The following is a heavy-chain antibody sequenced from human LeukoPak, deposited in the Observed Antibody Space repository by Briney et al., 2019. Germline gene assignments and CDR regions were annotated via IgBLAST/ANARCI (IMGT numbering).Heavy chain of an antibody. CDR1: GGSISSYY. D-gene: IGHD3-22*01. Sequence: SETLSLTCTVSGGSISSYYWSWIRQPPGKGLEWIGFIFYSGTTNYNPSLKSRVTISVDTSKNQFSLRLSSVTAADTAVYYCARGGWNKFDYWGQGTLVTVSS. J-gene: IGHJ4*02. V-gene: IGHV4-59*01. CDR2: IFYSGTT. CDR3: ARGGWNKFDY.